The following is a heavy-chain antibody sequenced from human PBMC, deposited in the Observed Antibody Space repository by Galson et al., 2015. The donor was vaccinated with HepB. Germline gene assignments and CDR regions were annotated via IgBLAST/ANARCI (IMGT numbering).Heavy chain of an antibody. J-gene: IGHJ5*02. CDR1: GGSISSSSYY. CDR2: IYYSGST. D-gene: IGHD2-15*01. Sequence: SETLSLTCTVSGGSISSSSYYWGWIRQPPGKGLEWIGSIYYSGSTYYNPSLKSRVTISVDTSKNQFSLKLSSVTAADTAVYYCARIRIRWFDPWGQGTLVTVSS. CDR3: ARIRIRWFDP. V-gene: IGHV4-39*01.